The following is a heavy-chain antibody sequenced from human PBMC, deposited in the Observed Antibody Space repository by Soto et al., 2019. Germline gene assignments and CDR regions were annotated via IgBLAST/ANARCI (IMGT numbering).Heavy chain of an antibody. CDR2: IYWDDDK. CDR3: AHRLIGYYYDSSGSNWFDP. CDR1: GFSLSTSGLG. Sequence: QITLKESGPTLVKPTQTLTLTCTFSGFSLSTSGLGVGWIRQHTGKALEWLALIYWDDDKRYSPSLKSRLTITKDTTNNQVVLTMNNMDPVDTATYYCAHRLIGYYYDSSGSNWFDPWGQGTLVTVSS. D-gene: IGHD3-22*01. J-gene: IGHJ5*02. V-gene: IGHV2-5*02.